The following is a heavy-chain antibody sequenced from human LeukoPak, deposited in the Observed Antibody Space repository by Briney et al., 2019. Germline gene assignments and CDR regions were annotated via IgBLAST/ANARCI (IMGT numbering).Heavy chain of an antibody. D-gene: IGHD2-2*01. CDR1: GGSVSSGSYY. J-gene: IGHJ6*02. CDR3: ARAPRGYCSSTSCSKDYYYYGMDV. CDR2: IYYSGST. V-gene: IGHV4-61*01. Sequence: SETLSLTCTVSGGSVSSGSYYWSWIRQPPGKGLEWIGYIYYSGSTNYNPSLKSRVTISVDTSKNQFSLKLSSVTAAGTAVYYCARAPRGYCSSTSCSKDYYYYGMDVWGQGTTVTVSS.